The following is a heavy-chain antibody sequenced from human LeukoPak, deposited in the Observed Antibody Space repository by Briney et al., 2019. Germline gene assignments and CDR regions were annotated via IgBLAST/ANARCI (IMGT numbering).Heavy chain of an antibody. CDR3: ARAKRGRTTYYYYYYMDV. J-gene: IGHJ6*03. D-gene: IGHD1-14*01. V-gene: IGHV1-8*01. CDR1: GYTFTSYD. Sequence: ASVKVSCKASGYTFTSYDTNWVRQATGQGLEWMGWMNPNSGNTGYAQKFQGRVTMTRNTSISTAYMELSSLRSEDTAVYYCARAKRGRTTYYYYYYMDVWGKGTTVTVSS. CDR2: MNPNSGNT.